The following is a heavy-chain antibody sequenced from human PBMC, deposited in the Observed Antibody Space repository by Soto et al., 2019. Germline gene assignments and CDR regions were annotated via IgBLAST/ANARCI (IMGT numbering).Heavy chain of an antibody. CDR1: EFPFSTSA. D-gene: IGHD5-12*01. CDR3: ARIYSGYDGGPLQS. V-gene: IGHV3-30-3*01. Sequence: QPQLVESGGGVVQPGRSLRLSCAASEFPFSTSAMHWVRQAPGKGLEWVAAISYDGGNKYHADSVKGRFTISRDNSKNTLYLQMNSLRTEDTAVYYCARIYSGYDGGPLQSWGQGTLVSVSS. CDR2: ISYDGGNK. J-gene: IGHJ5*02.